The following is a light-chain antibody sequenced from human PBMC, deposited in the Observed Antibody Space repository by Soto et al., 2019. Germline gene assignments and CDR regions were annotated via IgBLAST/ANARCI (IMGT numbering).Light chain of an antibody. V-gene: IGLV2-14*01. J-gene: IGLJ2*01. CDR3: SSSTSSSTHVV. Sequence: QSVLTQPASVSGSPGQSITISCTGTSSDVGGYNYVSWYQQHPGKAPKLMIYEVSNRPSGVSNRFSGSKSGNTASLTISGLQAEDEADYYCSSSTSSSTHVVFGGGTKLIVL. CDR1: SSDVGGYNY. CDR2: EVS.